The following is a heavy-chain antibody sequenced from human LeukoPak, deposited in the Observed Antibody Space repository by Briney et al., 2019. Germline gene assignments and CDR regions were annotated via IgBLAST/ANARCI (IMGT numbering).Heavy chain of an antibody. CDR2: ISSSSSYI. CDR1: GFTFSSYS. CDR3: ARVSGAYGSGSYYPPTYYYYYMDV. J-gene: IGHJ6*03. Sequence: PGGSLRLSCAASGFTFSSYSMNWVRQAPGKGLEWVSSISSSSSYIYYADSVKGRFTISRDNAKNSLYLQMNSLRAEDTAVYYCARVSGAYGSGSYYPPTYYYYYMDVWGKGTTVTVSS. V-gene: IGHV3-21*01. D-gene: IGHD3-10*01.